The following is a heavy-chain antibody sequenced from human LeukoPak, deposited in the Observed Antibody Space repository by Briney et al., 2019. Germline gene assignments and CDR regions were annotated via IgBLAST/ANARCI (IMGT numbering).Heavy chain of an antibody. D-gene: IGHD2-15*01. CDR1: GFTFSSYG. Sequence: PGGSLRLSCAASGFTFSSYGMHWVRQAPGKGLEWISSIYNDAYYADSVKGRFTVSRDNSKNTVFLQMNSLRTEDTAVYYCARDGFCTGGTCYGWLDYWGQGTVVTVSS. V-gene: IGHV3-66*01. CDR2: IYNDA. J-gene: IGHJ4*02. CDR3: ARDGFCTGGTCYGWLDY.